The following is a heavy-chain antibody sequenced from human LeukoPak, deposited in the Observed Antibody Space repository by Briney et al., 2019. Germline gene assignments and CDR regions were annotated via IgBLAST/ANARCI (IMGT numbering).Heavy chain of an antibody. Sequence: SVKVSCKASGGTFSSYAISWVRQAPGQGLEWMGRIIPILGIANYAQKFQGRVTITADKSTSTAYMELSSLRSEDTAMYYCARMGATAHLFDYWGQGTLVTVSS. CDR1: GGTFSSYA. J-gene: IGHJ4*02. CDR3: ARMGATAHLFDY. V-gene: IGHV1-69*04. CDR2: IIPILGIA. D-gene: IGHD1-26*01.